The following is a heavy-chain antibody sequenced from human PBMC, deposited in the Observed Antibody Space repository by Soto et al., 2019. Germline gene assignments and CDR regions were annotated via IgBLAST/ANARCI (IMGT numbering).Heavy chain of an antibody. D-gene: IGHD3-9*01. CDR1: VGSISSSSYS. CDR3: ARPRRLGILTVYNWFDP. J-gene: IGHJ5*02. CDR2: IYYSGST. Sequence: SETLSITCTFSVGSISSSSYSWGWIRQPPGKGLEWIGSIYYSGSTYYNPSLKSRVTISVDTSKNQFSLKLSSVTAADTAVYYCARPRRLGILTVYNWFDPWGQGTMVTVSS. V-gene: IGHV4-39*01.